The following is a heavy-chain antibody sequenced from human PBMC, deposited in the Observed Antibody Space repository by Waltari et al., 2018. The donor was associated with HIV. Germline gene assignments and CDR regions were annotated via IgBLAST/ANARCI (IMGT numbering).Heavy chain of an antibody. D-gene: IGHD3-22*01. Sequence: QVHLVQSGPEVKRPGASVKISCKAYGYTFINFDVNWVRQAAGQGPEWLGWMKPKSGNTASPYIFEGRVTMRRDVSTDTAYMEMSGLTPEDTAIYYCARNSSGKGNRYFYYGLDIWDQGTPVTV. J-gene: IGHJ6*02. V-gene: IGHV1-8*02. CDR3: ARNSSGKGNRYFYYGLDI. CDR1: GYTFINFD. CDR2: MKPKSGNT.